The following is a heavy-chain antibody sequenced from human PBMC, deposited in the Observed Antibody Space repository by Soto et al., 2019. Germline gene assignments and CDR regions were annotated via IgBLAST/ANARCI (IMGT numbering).Heavy chain of an antibody. Sequence: SQTLSLTCAISGDSVSSNSAAWNWIRQSPSRGLEWLGRTYYRSKWYNDYAVSVKSRITINPDTSKNQFSLQLNSVTPEDTAVYYCARESRDYDILTGYYKYYFDDWGQGTLVTVSS. CDR1: GDSVSSNSAA. D-gene: IGHD3-9*01. CDR2: TYYRSKWYN. V-gene: IGHV6-1*01. CDR3: ARESRDYDILTGYYKYYFDD. J-gene: IGHJ4*02.